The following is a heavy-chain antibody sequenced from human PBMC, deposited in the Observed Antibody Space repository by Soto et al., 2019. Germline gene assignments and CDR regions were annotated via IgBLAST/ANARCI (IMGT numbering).Heavy chain of an antibody. CDR1: GGSISSYY. Sequence: PSETLSLTCTVSGGSISSYYWSWIRQPSGKGLEWIGYIYNSGRTNYNPSLKSRVTISVDTSKNQFSLKLSSVTAADTAVYYCARRYGYSFDYWGQGTLVTVS. D-gene: IGHD1-1*01. CDR3: ARRYGYSFDY. J-gene: IGHJ4*02. V-gene: IGHV4-59*08. CDR2: IYNSGRT.